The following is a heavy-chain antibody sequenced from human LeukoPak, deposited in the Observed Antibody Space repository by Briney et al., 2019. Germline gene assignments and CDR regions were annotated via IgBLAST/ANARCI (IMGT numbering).Heavy chain of an antibody. Sequence: SETLSLTCAVYGGSFSSYYWSWIRQPAGKGLEWIGRIYTSGSTNYNPSLKSRVTMSVDTSKNQFSLKLSSVTAADTAVYYCAREKGYFDPNWFDPWGQGTLVTVSS. CDR2: IYTSGST. J-gene: IGHJ5*02. CDR3: AREKGYFDPNWFDP. D-gene: IGHD3-9*01. CDR1: GGSFSSYY. V-gene: IGHV4-59*10.